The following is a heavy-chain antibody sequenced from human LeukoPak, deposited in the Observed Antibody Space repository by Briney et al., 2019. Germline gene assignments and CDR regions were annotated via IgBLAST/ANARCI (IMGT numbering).Heavy chain of an antibody. Sequence: GGSLRLSCAASGFTFSSYAMSWVRQAPGKGLEWVSAISGSGGSTYYADSVKGRFTISRDNSKSTLYLQMNSLRAEDTAVYYCAKGSVVPAARRVYYYYYGMDVWGQGTTVTVSS. J-gene: IGHJ6*02. CDR2: ISGSGGST. D-gene: IGHD2-2*01. CDR3: AKGSVVPAARRVYYYYYGMDV. V-gene: IGHV3-23*01. CDR1: GFTFSSYA.